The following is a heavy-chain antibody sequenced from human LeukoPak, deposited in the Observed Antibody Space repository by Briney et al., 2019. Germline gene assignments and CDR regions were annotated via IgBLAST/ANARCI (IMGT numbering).Heavy chain of an antibody. CDR3: ATDSSGLPRDDAFDI. D-gene: IGHD6-19*01. Sequence: ASVKVSCKASGYTFTSYYMHWVRQAPGQGLEWMGIINPSGGSTSYAQKFQGRVTMTRDTSTSTVYMELSSLRSEDTAVYYCATDSSGLPRDDAFDIWGQGTMVTVSS. CDR2: INPSGGST. V-gene: IGHV1-46*01. J-gene: IGHJ3*02. CDR1: GYTFTSYY.